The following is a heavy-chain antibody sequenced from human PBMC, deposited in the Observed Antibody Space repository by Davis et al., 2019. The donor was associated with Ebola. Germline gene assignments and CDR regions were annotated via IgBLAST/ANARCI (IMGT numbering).Heavy chain of an antibody. CDR2: ISSNGGST. J-gene: IGHJ3*02. V-gene: IGHV3-64*01. D-gene: IGHD3-22*01. CDR3: ARDNNYYVNSAYTEKNALDI. Sequence: ESLKISCAASGFTFRSYAMHWVRQAPGKGLEYVSAISSNGGSTYYANSLKGRFTISRDNSKNTLYLQMGSLRAEDTAGYYCARDNNYYVNSAYTEKNALDIWCQGTMVTVSS. CDR1: GFTFRSYA.